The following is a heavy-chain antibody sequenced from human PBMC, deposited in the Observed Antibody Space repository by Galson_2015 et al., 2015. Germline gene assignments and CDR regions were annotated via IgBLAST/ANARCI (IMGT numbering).Heavy chain of an antibody. CDR3: AHRPGPRETSGWSY. Sequence: CAISGDSVSSHSAAWNWIRQSPSRGLEWLGRTYYRSKWYNDYAVSVKSRITINPDTSKNQFSLQLNSVTPEDTATYYCAHRPGPRETSGWSYWGQGAPVTVSP. D-gene: IGHD6-13*01. CDR1: GDSVSSHSAA. V-gene: IGHV6-1*01. CDR2: TYYRSKWYN. J-gene: IGHJ4*02.